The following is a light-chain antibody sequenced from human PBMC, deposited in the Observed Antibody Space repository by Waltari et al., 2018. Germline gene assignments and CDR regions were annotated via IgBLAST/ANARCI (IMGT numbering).Light chain of an antibody. Sequence: QSVLTQPPSVSGAPGQRVTIPCPGSGSNTGAGYDVPWYRQLPGKAPTLLIYGVNTRPPGVSDRFSGSQFDTSASLAIAGLQADDEADYYCQSYDTTLSVVFGGGTKLTVL. CDR1: GSNTGAGYD. J-gene: IGLJ2*01. CDR2: GVN. CDR3: QSYDTTLSVV. V-gene: IGLV1-40*01.